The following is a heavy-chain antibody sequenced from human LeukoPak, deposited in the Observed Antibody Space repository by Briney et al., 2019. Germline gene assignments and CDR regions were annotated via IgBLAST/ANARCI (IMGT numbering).Heavy chain of an antibody. J-gene: IGHJ4*02. Sequence: GGSLRLSCAASGFTFDDYAMHWVRQAPGKGLEWVSLISWDGGSTYYADSVKGRFTISRDNSKNSLYLQMNSLRAEDTALYYCAKDFGYYGSGSYYDYWGQGTLVTVSS. CDR2: ISWDGGST. D-gene: IGHD3-10*01. CDR3: AKDFGYYGSGSYYDY. CDR1: GFTFDDYA. V-gene: IGHV3-43D*03.